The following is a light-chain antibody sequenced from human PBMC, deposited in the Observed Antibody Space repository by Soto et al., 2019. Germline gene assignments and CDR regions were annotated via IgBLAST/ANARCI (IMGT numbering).Light chain of an antibody. CDR3: QKYNTAPAT. CDR2: AAS. Sequence: DIQMTQSPSSLSASVGDRVTITCRASQGISNHLAWYQQKPGKVPKLLIYAASTLQSGVPSRFSGSGSATDFTLTINSLQPEDGATYYCQKYNTAPATFGPGTKVDI. J-gene: IGKJ3*01. CDR1: QGISNH. V-gene: IGKV1-27*01.